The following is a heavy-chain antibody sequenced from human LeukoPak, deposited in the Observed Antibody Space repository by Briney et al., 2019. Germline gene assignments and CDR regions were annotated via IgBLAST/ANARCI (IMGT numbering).Heavy chain of an antibody. D-gene: IGHD3-10*01. Sequence: EGSLRLSCAVSGITLSNYGMSWVRQAPGKGLEWVAGISGSGGGTNYADSVKGRFTISRDNPKNTLYLQMNGLRAEDTAVYFCAKRGVVIRVILVGFQKEAYYFDSWGQGALVTVSS. J-gene: IGHJ4*02. V-gene: IGHV3-23*01. CDR3: AKRGVVIRVILVGFQKEAYYFDS. CDR1: GITLSNYG. CDR2: ISGSGGGT.